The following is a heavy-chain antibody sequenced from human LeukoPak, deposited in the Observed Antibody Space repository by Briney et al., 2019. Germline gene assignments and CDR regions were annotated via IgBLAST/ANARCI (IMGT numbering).Heavy chain of an antibody. V-gene: IGHV7-4-1*02. CDR3: ARGSSPAAGVHY. J-gene: IGHJ4*02. CDR1: GHSLSDLS. CDR2: INTNTGNP. Sequence: GASVKVSCKVSGHSLSDLSIHWVRQAPGKGLEWMGWINTNTGNPVYAQGFTGRFVFSLDTSVSTAYLQISSLKAEDTAVYYCARGSSPAAGVHYWGQGTLVTVSS. D-gene: IGHD6-13*01.